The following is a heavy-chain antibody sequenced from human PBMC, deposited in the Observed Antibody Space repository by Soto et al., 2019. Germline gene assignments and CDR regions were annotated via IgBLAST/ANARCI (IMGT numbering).Heavy chain of an antibody. CDR2: ISGSGADT. Sequence: LRLSCAPSGFIFSNYSMSWVRQARGKGLEWVSAISGSGADTYYTESVKGRFTISRDNFKNTLYLQMNSLRAGDTAVYYCAKDTGRGGGSVFDYWGQGTLVTVSS. J-gene: IGHJ4*02. V-gene: IGHV3-23*01. CDR1: GFIFSNYS. CDR3: AKDTGRGGGSVFDY. D-gene: IGHD2-15*01.